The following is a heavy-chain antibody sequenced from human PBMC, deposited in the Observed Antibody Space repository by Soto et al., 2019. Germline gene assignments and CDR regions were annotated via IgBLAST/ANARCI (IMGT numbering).Heavy chain of an antibody. V-gene: IGHV1-69*01. Sequence: QVQLVQSGAEVKKPGSSVKVSCKASGGTSSSYAISWVRQAPGQGLEWMGGVIPLFGTANYAQEFQGRVTITADEPTSTAYMELSSLRSEDTAVYYCARDTPDRISWYGPFGYWGQGTLVTVSS. D-gene: IGHD6-13*01. CDR3: ARDTPDRISWYGPFGY. CDR1: GGTSSSYA. J-gene: IGHJ4*02. CDR2: VIPLFGTA.